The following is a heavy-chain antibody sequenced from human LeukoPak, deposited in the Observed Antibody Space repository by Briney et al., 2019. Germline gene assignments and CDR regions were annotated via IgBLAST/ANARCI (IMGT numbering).Heavy chain of an antibody. V-gene: IGHV4-30-4*01. CDR1: GGSISSGDYY. J-gene: IGHJ4*02. Sequence: SQTLSLTCTVSGGSISSGDYYWSWIRQPPGKGLEWIGYIYYSGSTYYNPSLKSRVTISVDTSKNQFSLKLSSVTAADTAVYYCARVPHYYDSSGYSQYFDYWGQGTLVTVSP. CDR3: ARVPHYYDSSGYSQYFDY. CDR2: IYYSGST. D-gene: IGHD3-22*01.